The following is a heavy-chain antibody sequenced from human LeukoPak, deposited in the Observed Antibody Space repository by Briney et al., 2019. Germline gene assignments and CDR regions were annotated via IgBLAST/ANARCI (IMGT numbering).Heavy chain of an antibody. CDR3: AREYYYGSGSYSGY. Sequence: GGSLRLSCAASGFTFSSYSMNWVRQAPGKGLEWVSSISSSSSYIYYAGSVKGRFTISRDNAKNSLYLQMNSLRAEDTAVYYCAREYYYGSGSYSGYWGQGTLVTVSS. D-gene: IGHD3-10*01. CDR1: GFTFSSYS. CDR2: ISSSSSYI. J-gene: IGHJ4*02. V-gene: IGHV3-21*01.